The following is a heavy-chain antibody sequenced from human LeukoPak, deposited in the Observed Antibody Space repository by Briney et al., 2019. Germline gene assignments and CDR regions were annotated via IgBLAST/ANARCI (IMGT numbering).Heavy chain of an antibody. J-gene: IGHJ4*02. Sequence: GGSLRLSCAASGFTFSSYAMSWVRQTPGRGLEWVSGISGSGDGTYYADSVKGRFTISRDNSKNTLYLQINSLRAEDTAVYYCAKRYSSSSWTAAFDSWGQGTLVTVSS. V-gene: IGHV3-23*01. CDR2: ISGSGDGT. CDR1: GFTFSSYA. D-gene: IGHD2-2*01. CDR3: AKRYSSSSWTAAFDS.